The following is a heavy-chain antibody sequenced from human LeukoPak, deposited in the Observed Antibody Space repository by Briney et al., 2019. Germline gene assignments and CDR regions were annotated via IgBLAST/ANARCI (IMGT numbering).Heavy chain of an antibody. CDR3: ARYYGGYPFDY. V-gene: IGHV1-69*04. CDR1: GGTFSSYA. J-gene: IGHJ4*02. Sequence: GASVKVSCKASGGTFSSYAISWGRQAPGQGLEWMGRIIPILGIANYAQKFQGRVTITANKSTSTAYMELSSLRSEDTAVYYCARYYGGYPFDYWGQGTLVTVSS. D-gene: IGHD5-12*01. CDR2: IIPILGIA.